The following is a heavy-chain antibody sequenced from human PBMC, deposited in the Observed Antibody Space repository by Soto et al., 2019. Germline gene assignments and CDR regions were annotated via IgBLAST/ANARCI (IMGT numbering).Heavy chain of an antibody. Sequence: QVQLQQSGPGLVKPSQTLSLTCAISGDSVSSNSAAWNWIRQSPSRGLEWLGRTYYRSKWYNDYAVSVKSRITLNPYSSKNKLSLQLNSVTPEDTAVYYCARDPKAIFGVNYGMDVWGQGTTVTVSS. D-gene: IGHD3-3*01. CDR1: GDSVSSNSAA. CDR3: ARDPKAIFGVNYGMDV. CDR2: TYYRSKWYN. V-gene: IGHV6-1*01. J-gene: IGHJ6*02.